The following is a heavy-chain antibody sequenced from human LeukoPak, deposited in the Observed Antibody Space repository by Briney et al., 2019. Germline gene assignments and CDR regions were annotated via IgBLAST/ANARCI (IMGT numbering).Heavy chain of an antibody. CDR2: ISAYNGNT. J-gene: IGHJ4*02. D-gene: IGHD1-26*01. Sequence: ASVNVSCKTSGYTFTSYGISWVRQAPGQGLEWMGWISAYNGNTNYAQKFQGRVTMTTDTSTSTAYMELRSLRSDDTAMYYCARDRGKWEHLRFFDYWGQGTLVTVSS. CDR1: GYTFTSYG. CDR3: ARDRGKWEHLRFFDY. V-gene: IGHV1-18*01.